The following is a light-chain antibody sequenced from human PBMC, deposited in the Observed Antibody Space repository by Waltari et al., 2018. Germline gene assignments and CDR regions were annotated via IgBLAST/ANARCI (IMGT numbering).Light chain of an antibody. Sequence: EIVFTQSPATLSFSPGETATLSCRASQSVGTHLAWYQQKPGQAPRLLIYDASNRATGIPDRFRGSGSGTDFTLTISSLETADFAIYYCQQRSSWTPHTFGQGARLEIK. CDR3: QQRSSWTPHT. CDR2: DAS. V-gene: IGKV3-11*01. J-gene: IGKJ2*01. CDR1: QSVGTH.